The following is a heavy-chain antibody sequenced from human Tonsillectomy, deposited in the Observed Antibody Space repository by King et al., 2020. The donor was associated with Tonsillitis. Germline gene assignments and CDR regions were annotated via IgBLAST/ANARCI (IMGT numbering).Heavy chain of an antibody. CDR2: ISYDGSNK. J-gene: IGHJ4*02. D-gene: IGHD3-22*01. Sequence: VQLVESGGGVVQPGRSLRLSCAASGFTFSSYAMHWVRQAPGKGLEWVAVISYDGSNKYYADSVKGRFTISRDNSKNTLYLQMNSLRAEDTAVYYCARDLLLYYYDSSGYYGTSIDYWGQGTLVTVSS. CDR3: ARDLLLYYYDSSGYYGTSIDY. CDR1: GFTFSSYA. V-gene: IGHV3-30-3*01.